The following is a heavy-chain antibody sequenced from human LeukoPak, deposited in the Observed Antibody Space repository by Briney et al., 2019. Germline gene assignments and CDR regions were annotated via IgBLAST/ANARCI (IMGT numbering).Heavy chain of an antibody. Sequence: PGGSLRLPCAASGFTFSSYGMHWVRQAPGKGLEWVAVISYGGSNKYYADSVKGRFTISRDNSKNTLYLQMNSLRAEDTAVYYCANLPTYYYDSSGRRTGDYWGQGTLVTVSS. CDR3: ANLPTYYYDSSGRRTGDY. CDR1: GFTFSSYG. CDR2: ISYGGSNK. D-gene: IGHD3-22*01. J-gene: IGHJ4*02. V-gene: IGHV3-30*18.